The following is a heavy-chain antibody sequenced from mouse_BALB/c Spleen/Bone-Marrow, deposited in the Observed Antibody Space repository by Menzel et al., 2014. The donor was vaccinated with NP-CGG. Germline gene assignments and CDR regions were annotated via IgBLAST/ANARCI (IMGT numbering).Heavy chain of an antibody. CDR2: INPDSSTI. CDR1: GFDFSRYW. Sequence: EVNVVESGGGLVQPGGSLKLSCAASGFDFSRYWMSWVRQAPGKGLEWIGEINPDSSTINYTPSLRDKFTISRDNAKNTLYLQMSKVRSEDTALCYCARQGYYGKGDYWGQGTTLTVSS. V-gene: IGHV4-1*02. J-gene: IGHJ2*01. D-gene: IGHD2-1*01. CDR3: ARQGYYGKGDY.